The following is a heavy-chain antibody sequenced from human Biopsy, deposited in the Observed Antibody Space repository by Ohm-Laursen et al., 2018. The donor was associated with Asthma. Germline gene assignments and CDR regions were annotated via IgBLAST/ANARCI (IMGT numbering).Heavy chain of an antibody. CDR3: ARERVTAMVTYFDY. V-gene: IGHV4-31*02. D-gene: IGHD5-18*01. J-gene: IGHJ4*02. Sequence: SQTLSLTWTVSGGSISSGGYYRSWIRQHPGKGPDRIGYIYYSGSTYYNPSLNSRVTITVDTSKSQFSLKLSSVTAADTAVYYCARERVTAMVTYFDYWGQGTLVTVSS. CDR2: IYYSGST. CDR1: GGSISSGGYY.